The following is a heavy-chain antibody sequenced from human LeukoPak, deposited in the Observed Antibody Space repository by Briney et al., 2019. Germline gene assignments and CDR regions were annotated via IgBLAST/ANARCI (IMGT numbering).Heavy chain of an antibody. J-gene: IGHJ4*02. Sequence: SETLSLTCTVSGGSISSSSYYWGWIRQPPGKGLEWIGYIYYSGSTNYNPSLKSRVTISVDTSKNQFSLKLSSVTAADTAVYYCARSPIVGAVGYWGQGTLVTVSS. V-gene: IGHV4-61*05. D-gene: IGHD1-26*01. CDR1: GGSISSSSYY. CDR2: IYYSGST. CDR3: ARSPIVGAVGY.